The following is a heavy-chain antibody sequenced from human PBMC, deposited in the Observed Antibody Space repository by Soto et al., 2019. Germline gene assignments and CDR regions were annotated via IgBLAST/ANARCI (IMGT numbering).Heavy chain of an antibody. V-gene: IGHV1-69*02. Sequence: QVQLVQSGAEVKKPGSSVKVSCKASGGTFSSYTISWVRQAPGQGLEWMGRIIPILGIANYAQKFQGRVTITADKPTSTAYMELSSLRSEDTAVYYCARSRALTTVTTFDYWGQGTLVTVSS. CDR1: GGTFSSYT. CDR3: ARSRALTTVTTFDY. J-gene: IGHJ4*02. CDR2: IIPILGIA. D-gene: IGHD4-17*01.